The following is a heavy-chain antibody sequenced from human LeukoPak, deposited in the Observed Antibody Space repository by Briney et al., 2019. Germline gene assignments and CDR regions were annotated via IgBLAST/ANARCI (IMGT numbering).Heavy chain of an antibody. J-gene: IGHJ4*02. Sequence: PGGSLRLSCAASGFTFSSYGMHWVRQAPGKGLEWVAFIRYDGSNKYYADSVKGRFTISRDNSKNTLYLQMNSLRPEDTAVYYCAKPLDSNGYVLDFWGQGTLVTVSS. D-gene: IGHD3-22*01. CDR1: GFTFSSYG. CDR2: IRYDGSNK. CDR3: AKPLDSNGYVLDF. V-gene: IGHV3-30*02.